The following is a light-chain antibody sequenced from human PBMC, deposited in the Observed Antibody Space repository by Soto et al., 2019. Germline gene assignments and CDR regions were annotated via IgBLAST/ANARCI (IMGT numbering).Light chain of an antibody. Sequence: QLVLTQSPSASASLGASVKVTCTLSSGHSSYAIAWHQQQPEKGPRYLMKLNNDGRHNKGDGIPDRFSGSSSGAERYLTISSLQSEDEAVYYCQTWGTGIVVFGGGTKLTVL. CDR3: QTWGTGIVV. V-gene: IGLV4-69*01. CDR2: LNNDGRH. CDR1: SGHSSYA. J-gene: IGLJ2*01.